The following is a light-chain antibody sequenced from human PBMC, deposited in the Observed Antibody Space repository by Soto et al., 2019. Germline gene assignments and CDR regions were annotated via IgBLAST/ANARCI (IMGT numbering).Light chain of an antibody. CDR3: QQGYTNPIP. V-gene: IGKV1-39*01. J-gene: IGKJ5*01. Sequence: QMTQYPSSLSASVGDRVTITCRASQSISTNLIWYQQKPGEAPKPLIYIASSLYSGVPSRFSGSGSGTDFTLTITSLQPEDFATYYCQQGYTNPIPFGQGTRPEI. CDR1: QSISTN. CDR2: IAS.